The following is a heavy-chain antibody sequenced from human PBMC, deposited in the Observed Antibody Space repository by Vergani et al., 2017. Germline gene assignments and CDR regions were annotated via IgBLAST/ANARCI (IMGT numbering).Heavy chain of an antibody. D-gene: IGHD3-10*01. CDR3: ARNYGSGSSNWFDP. CDR1: GFTFSSYG. V-gene: IGHV3-30*03. CDR2: ISYDGSNK. J-gene: IGHJ5*02. Sequence: VQLVESGGGLVKPGRSLRLSCAASGFTFSSYGMHWVRQAPGKGLEWVAVISYDGSNKYYADSVKGRFTISRDNSKNTLYLQMNSLRAEDTAVYYCARNYGSGSSNWFDPWGQGTLVTVSS.